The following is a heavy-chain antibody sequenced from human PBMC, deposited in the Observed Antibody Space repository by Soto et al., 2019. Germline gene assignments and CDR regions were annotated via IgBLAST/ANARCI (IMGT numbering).Heavy chain of an antibody. CDR2: ISGSGGST. CDR3: AKMSFWSGYYSDWFDP. CDR1: GFTFSSYA. Sequence: EVQLLESGGGLVQPGGSLRLSYAASGFTFSSYAMSWVRQAPGKGLEWVSAISGSGGSTYYADSVKGRFTISRDNSKNTLYLQMNSLRAEDTAVYYCAKMSFWSGYYSDWFDPWGQGTLVTVSS. V-gene: IGHV3-23*01. D-gene: IGHD3-3*01. J-gene: IGHJ5*02.